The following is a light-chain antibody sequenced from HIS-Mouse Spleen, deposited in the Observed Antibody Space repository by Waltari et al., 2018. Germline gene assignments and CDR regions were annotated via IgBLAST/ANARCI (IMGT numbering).Light chain of an antibody. J-gene: IGLJ2*01. CDR1: ALPKTY. CDR2: ENS. Sequence: SYELTQPPSVSVSPGQTARITCPGDALPKTYAYWYQQKSGQAPVLVIYENSKLPSGIPERFSGSSSGTMATLTISGAQVEDEADYYCYSTDSSGNHVVFGGGTKLTVL. V-gene: IGLV3-10*01. CDR3: YSTDSSGNHVV.